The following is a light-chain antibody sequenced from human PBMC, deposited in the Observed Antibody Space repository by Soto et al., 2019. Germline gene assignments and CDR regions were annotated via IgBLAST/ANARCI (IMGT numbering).Light chain of an antibody. Sequence: QSVLTQPASVSGSPGQSITISCTGTSSDVGGYNYVSWSQQHPGKAPKLMMYDVRNRPSGVSNRFSGSKSVNTASLTISGLQAEDESDYYCSSYTTISTYVFGTGTKVTVL. J-gene: IGLJ1*01. CDR3: SSYTTISTYV. CDR1: SSDVGGYNY. V-gene: IGLV2-14*01. CDR2: DVR.